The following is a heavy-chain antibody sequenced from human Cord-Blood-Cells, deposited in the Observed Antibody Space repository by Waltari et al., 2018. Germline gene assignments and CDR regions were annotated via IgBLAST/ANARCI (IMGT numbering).Heavy chain of an antibody. V-gene: IGHV1-2*02. J-gene: IGHJ2*01. Sequence: QVQLVQSGAEVKKPGASVKVSCKASGYTFTGYYIHWVRQAPGQGLEWMGWINPDRGGTNYAQKFKVRVTMTRDTSISTAYMELSRLRSDDTAVYCCARDSDGGYDDYWYFDLWGRGTLVTVSS. CDR2: INPDRGGT. D-gene: IGHD5-12*01. CDR1: GYTFTGYY. CDR3: ARDSDGGYDDYWYFDL.